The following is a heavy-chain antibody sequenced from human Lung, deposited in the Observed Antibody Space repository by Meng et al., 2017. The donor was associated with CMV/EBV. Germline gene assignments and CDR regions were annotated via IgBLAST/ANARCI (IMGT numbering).Heavy chain of an antibody. CDR2: IRYDGFIGTDK. D-gene: IGHD3-22*01. CDR3: AKVGYHDSSGHFYYYDY. V-gene: IGHV3-30*02. CDR1: GFIVSNYG. Sequence: WGSLRLXCTASGFIVSNYGMHWVRHAPGKGLEWVAFIRYDGFIGTDKYYADSVKGRFTISRDNPKNTLYLQMNSLRAEDTAVYYCAKVGYHDSSGHFYYYDYXGQGXLVTVSS. J-gene: IGHJ4*02.